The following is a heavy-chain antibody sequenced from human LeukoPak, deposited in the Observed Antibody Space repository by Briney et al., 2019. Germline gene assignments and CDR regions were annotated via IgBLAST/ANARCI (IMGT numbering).Heavy chain of an antibody. J-gene: IGHJ5*02. CDR2: MYYSGST. D-gene: IGHD3-22*01. V-gene: IGHV4-30-4*01. CDR1: GVSISSGDYY. CDR3: ARPHYYDSRIDP. Sequence: SEILSLTCTVSGVSISSGDYYWSWIRQPPGKGLEWIAYMYYSGSTYYNPSLKSRVTISADTSRNQLSLKLSSVTAADTAVYYCARPHYYDSRIDPWGQGILVTVSS.